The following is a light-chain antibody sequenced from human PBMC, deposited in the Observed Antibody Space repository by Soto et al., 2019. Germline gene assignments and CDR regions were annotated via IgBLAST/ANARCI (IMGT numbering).Light chain of an antibody. CDR3: CSYAGSYTLWV. Sequence: QSALTQPRSVSGSPGQSVAISCTGTSSDVGGYNFVSWYQQHPGKAPKLIIYDVSKRPSGVPDLFSGSKSGNPASLTLSGLQAEDEADYYCCSYAGSYTLWVFGGGTKLTVL. CDR2: DVS. CDR1: SSDVGGYNF. V-gene: IGLV2-11*01. J-gene: IGLJ3*02.